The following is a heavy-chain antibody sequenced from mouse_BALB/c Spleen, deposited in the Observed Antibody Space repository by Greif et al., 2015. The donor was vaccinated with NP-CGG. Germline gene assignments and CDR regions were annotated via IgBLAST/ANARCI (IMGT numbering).Heavy chain of an antibody. V-gene: IGHV5-6*02. CDR1: GFTFSSYG. Sequence: DVKLVESGGDLVKPGGSLKLSCAASGFTFSSYGMSWVRQTPDKRLEWVATISSGGSYTYYPDSVKGRFTISRDNAKNTLYLQMSSLKSEDTARYYCARQREFDYWGQGTTLTVSS. CDR2: ISSGGSYT. CDR3: ARQREFDY. J-gene: IGHJ2*01.